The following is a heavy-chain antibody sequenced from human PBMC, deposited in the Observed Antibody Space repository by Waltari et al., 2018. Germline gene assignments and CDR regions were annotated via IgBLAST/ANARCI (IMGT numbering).Heavy chain of an antibody. CDR1: GFTFSEYW. J-gene: IGHJ4*02. Sequence: EVQLVESGGGLVQPGGSLRLPCSPSGFTFSEYWMTWVRQAPGKGLEWVGNIKTDGREEYYTDSVKGRFIISRDNAKNSLFLQMDSLRVEDTAVYYCARDGDRNYDYWGQGTLVTVSS. V-gene: IGHV3-7*01. D-gene: IGHD1-7*01. CDR2: IKTDGREE. CDR3: ARDGDRNYDY.